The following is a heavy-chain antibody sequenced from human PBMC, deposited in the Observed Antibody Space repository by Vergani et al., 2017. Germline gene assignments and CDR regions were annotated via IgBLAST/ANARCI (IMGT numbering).Heavy chain of an antibody. CDR3: ARGFRGLRGFYYMYFDY. Sequence: QVQLQESGPGLVKPSETLSLTCAVSGYSISSGYYWGWIRQPPGKGLEWIGSIYHSGSTYYNPSLKSRVTISVDTSKNQFSLKLSSVTAADTTTYYCARGFRGLRGFYYMYFDYWGQGSLVTVSS. CDR2: IYHSGST. V-gene: IGHV4-38-2*01. J-gene: IGHJ4*02. D-gene: IGHD3-22*01. CDR1: GYSISSGYY.